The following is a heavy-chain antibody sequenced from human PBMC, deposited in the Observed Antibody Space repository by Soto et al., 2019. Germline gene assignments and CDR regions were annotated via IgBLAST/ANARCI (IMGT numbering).Heavy chain of an antibody. Sequence: GGSLRLSCAASGFTFGASALQWVRQASGKGLEWVSVISGSGGSTYYADSVKGRFTISRDNSKNTLYLQMNSLRAEDTAVYYCAKVVVVDATSFCFGSWGQGTLVTVSS. V-gene: IGHV3-23*01. CDR2: ISGSGGST. CDR3: AKVVVVDATSFCFGS. J-gene: IGHJ5*02. D-gene: IGHD2-15*01. CDR1: GFTFGASA.